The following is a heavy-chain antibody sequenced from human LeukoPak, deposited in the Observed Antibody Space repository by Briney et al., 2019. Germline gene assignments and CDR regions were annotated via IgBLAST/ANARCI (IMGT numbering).Heavy chain of an antibody. CDR1: GFTFSSYW. D-gene: IGHD6-19*01. CDR2: LKQDGSEK. V-gene: IGHV3-7*03. Sequence: PGGSLRLSCAASGFTFSSYWMSWVRQAPGKGLEWVANLKQDGSEKYYVDSVKGRFTISRDNAKNSLYLQMNSLRAEDTAVYYCAAYSSGWSTKDYWGQGTLVTVSS. CDR3: AAYSSGWSTKDY. J-gene: IGHJ4*02.